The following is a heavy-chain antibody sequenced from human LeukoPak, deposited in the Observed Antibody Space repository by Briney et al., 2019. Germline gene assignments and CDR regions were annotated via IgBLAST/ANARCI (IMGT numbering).Heavy chain of an antibody. V-gene: IGHV1-46*01. D-gene: IGHD1-1*01. CDR3: ARELHVERDDY. CDR2: INPSGGST. Sequence: ASVTVSCKASGYTFTHYYIHWVRQAPGQGLEWMGIINPSGGSTSYAQKFQGRVTMTRDTSTSTVYMDLSSLRSEDTAVYYCARELHVERDDYWGQGTLVTVSS. CDR1: GYTFTHYY. J-gene: IGHJ4*02.